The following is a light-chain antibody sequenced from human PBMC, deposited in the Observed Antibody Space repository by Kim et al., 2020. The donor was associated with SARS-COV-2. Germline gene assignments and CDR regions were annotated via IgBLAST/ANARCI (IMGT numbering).Light chain of an antibody. V-gene: IGLV8-61*01. Sequence: QTVVTQEPSFSVSPGGTVTLTCGLSSGSVSTTYYPSWYQQTPGQAPRTLIYNTNIRSSGVPDRFSGSILGNKAALTITGAQADDESDYYCVLYMGSGALVILGGGTQLTVL. J-gene: IGLJ2*01. CDR2: NTN. CDR1: SGSVSTTYY. CDR3: VLYMGSGALVI.